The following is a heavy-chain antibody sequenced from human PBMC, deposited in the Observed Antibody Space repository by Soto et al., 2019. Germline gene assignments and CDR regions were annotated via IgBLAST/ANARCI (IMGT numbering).Heavy chain of an antibody. CDR3: ARTSGSDIYYYYDGMDV. V-gene: IGHV1-18*01. J-gene: IGHJ6*02. Sequence: QVQLVQSGAEVKKPGASVKVSCKASGYTFTSYGISWVRQAPGQGLEWMGWISAYNGNTNYAQKLQGRVTMTTDTAXSXXYMELRSLRSDDTAVYYCARTSGSDIYYYYDGMDVWGQGTTVTVSS. CDR2: ISAYNGNT. D-gene: IGHD1-26*01. CDR1: GYTFTSYG.